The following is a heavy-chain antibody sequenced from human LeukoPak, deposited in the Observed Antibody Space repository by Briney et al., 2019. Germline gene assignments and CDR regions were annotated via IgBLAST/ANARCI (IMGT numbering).Heavy chain of an antibody. Sequence: SQTLSLTCAISGDSVSSNSAAWNWIRQSPSRGLEWLGRTYYRSNWYHDYAISVKSRITINPDTSKNQFSLQLNSVTPEDTAVYYCVRDAGIGLDAFDIWGLGTMVTVSS. D-gene: IGHD6-13*01. J-gene: IGHJ3*02. CDR3: VRDAGIGLDAFDI. CDR2: TYYRSNWYH. V-gene: IGHV6-1*01. CDR1: GDSVSSNSAA.